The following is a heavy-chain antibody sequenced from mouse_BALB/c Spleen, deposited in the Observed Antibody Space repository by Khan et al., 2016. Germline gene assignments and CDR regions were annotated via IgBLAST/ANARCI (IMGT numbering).Heavy chain of an antibody. J-gene: IGHJ2*01. V-gene: IGHV5-6-3*01. CDR3: ARDGYYY. CDR2: INSNGGST. Sequence: EVELVESGGGLVQPGGSLKLSCAASGFTFSSYGMSWVRQTPDKRLELVATINSNGGSTYYTDSVKGRFTLSRDNAKHTLYLQMSSLKSEDTAMYYCARDGYYYWGQGTTLTVST. D-gene: IGHD2-3*01. CDR1: GFTFSSYG.